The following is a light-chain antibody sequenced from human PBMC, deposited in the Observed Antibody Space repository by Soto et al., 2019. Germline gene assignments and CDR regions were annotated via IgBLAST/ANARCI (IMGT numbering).Light chain of an antibody. J-gene: IGLJ1*01. V-gene: IGLV1-47*01. CDR2: RNN. Sequence: QSVLTQPPSASGTPGQQVTISCSGSSSNIGSNYVYWYQQLPGTAPKLLIYRNNQRPSGVPDRFSGSKSGTSASLAISGLRSEDEADYYCATWDDSLSGYVFGTGTKVTVL. CDR1: SSNIGSNY. CDR3: ATWDDSLSGYV.